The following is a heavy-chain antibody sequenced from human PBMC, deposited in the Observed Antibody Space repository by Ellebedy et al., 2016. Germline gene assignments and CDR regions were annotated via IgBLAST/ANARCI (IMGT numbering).Heavy chain of an antibody. Sequence: GGSLRLXXAASGFTFSSHAMHWVRQAPGKGLEWVAVTSYDGRNKYHADSVKGRFTISRDNSKNTLFLQMHSLSAEDTAVYYCASTGPDTNWGQGTLVTVSS. D-gene: IGHD2-8*02. CDR2: TSYDGRNK. J-gene: IGHJ4*02. CDR1: GFTFSSHA. V-gene: IGHV3-30*04. CDR3: ASTGPDTN.